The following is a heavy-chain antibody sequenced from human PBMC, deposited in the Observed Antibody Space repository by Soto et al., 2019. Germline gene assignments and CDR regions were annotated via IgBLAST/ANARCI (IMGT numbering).Heavy chain of an antibody. D-gene: IGHD2-2*02. CDR2: INPSGGST. V-gene: IGHV1-46*01. CDR3: ARDGPNLFCSSTSCYTGFDY. J-gene: IGHJ4*02. Sequence: ASVKVSCKASGYTFTSYYMHWVRQAPGQGLEWMGIINPSGGSTSYAQKFQGRVTMTRDTSTSTVYMELSSLRSEDTAVYYCARDGPNLFCSSTSCYTGFDYWGQGTLVTVSS. CDR1: GYTFTSYY.